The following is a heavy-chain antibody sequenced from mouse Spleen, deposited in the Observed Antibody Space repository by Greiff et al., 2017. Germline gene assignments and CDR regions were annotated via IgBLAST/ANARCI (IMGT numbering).Heavy chain of an antibody. CDR2: IYPGDGDT. CDR1: GYAFSSSW. J-gene: IGHJ2*01. CDR3: ARAWDVGY. Sequence: QVQLQQSGPELVKPGASVKTSCKASGYAFSSSWMNWVKQRPGKGLEWIGRIYPGDGDTNYNGKFKGKATLTADKSSSTAYMQLSSLTSEDSAVYFCARAWDVGYWGQGTTLTVSS. V-gene: IGHV1-82*01. D-gene: IGHD4-1*01.